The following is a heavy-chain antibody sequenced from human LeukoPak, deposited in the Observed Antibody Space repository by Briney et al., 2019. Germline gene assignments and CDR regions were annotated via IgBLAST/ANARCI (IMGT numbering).Heavy chain of an antibody. CDR3: AKDLVYPRTVVIIGRAVAGSTGVY. CDR2: ISGSGGST. Sequence: GGSLRLSCAASGFTFSSYAVSWVRQAPGKGLEWVSAISGSGGSTYYAASVKGRFTISRDHSTNTLYLQMNSLRAGDTAVYYCAKDLVYPRTVVIIGRAVAGSTGVYWGQGTLVTVSS. CDR1: GFTFSSYA. D-gene: IGHD6-19*01. J-gene: IGHJ4*02. V-gene: IGHV3-23*01.